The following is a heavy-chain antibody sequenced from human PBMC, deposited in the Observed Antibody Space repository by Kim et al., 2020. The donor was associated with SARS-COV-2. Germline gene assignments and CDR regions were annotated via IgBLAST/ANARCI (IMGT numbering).Heavy chain of an antibody. CDR3: AREMPAGVPLDS. J-gene: IGHJ4*02. CDR1: GFTFNTFP. V-gene: IGHV3-30-3*01. Sequence: GGSLRLSCAASGFTFNTFPIHWVRQVPGKGLEWLAIVTSEGSNKFYADSVKGRFTISRDNSNNTLFLQMDSLRAEDSALYYCAREMPAGVPLDSWGQGTLVTVSS. CDR2: VTSEGSNK. D-gene: IGHD6-13*01.